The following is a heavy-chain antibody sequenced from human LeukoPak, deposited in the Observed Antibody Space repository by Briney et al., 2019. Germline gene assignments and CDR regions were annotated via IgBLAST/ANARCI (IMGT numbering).Heavy chain of an antibody. J-gene: IGHJ5*02. V-gene: IGHV3-23*01. CDR3: AKCSTSAYTTGWCNWIDP. CDR1: GFTFTSDA. Sequence: GGSLRLSCVASGFTFTSDAMNWVRQAPGKGLEWVSSTVSRGTTQYADSVKGRFTVSRDTSKNTLYLQMNSLRADDTAVYYCAKCSTSAYTTGWCNWIDPWGQGTLVTVSS. CDR2: TVSRGTT. D-gene: IGHD6-19*01.